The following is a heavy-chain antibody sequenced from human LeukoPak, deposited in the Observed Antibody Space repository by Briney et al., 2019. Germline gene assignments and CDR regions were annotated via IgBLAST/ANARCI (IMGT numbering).Heavy chain of an antibody. CDR2: IYYSGST. V-gene: IGHV4-39*01. D-gene: IGHD3-9*01. J-gene: IGHJ4*02. CDR1: GGSISSSSYY. CDR3: ARQGGGRYFDWLLSIRAYFDY. Sequence: PSETLSLTCTVSGGSISSSSYYWGWIRQPPGKGLEWIGGIYYSGSTYYNPSLKSRVTISVDTSKNQFSLKLSSVTAADTAVYYCARQGGGRYFDWLLSIRAYFDYWGQGTLVTVSS.